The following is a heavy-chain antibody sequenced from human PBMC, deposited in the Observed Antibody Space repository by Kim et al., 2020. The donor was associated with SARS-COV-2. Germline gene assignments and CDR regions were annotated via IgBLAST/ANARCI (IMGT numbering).Heavy chain of an antibody. CDR1: GFTFSSYA. Sequence: GGSLRLSCAASGFTFSSYAMSWVRQAPGKGLEWVSAISGSGGSTYYADSVKGRFTISRDNSKNTLYLQMNSLRAEDTAVYYCAKGSTVTPRSGWFDPWGQGTLVTVSS. D-gene: IGHD4-4*01. CDR2: ISGSGGST. CDR3: AKGSTVTPRSGWFDP. J-gene: IGHJ5*02. V-gene: IGHV3-23*01.